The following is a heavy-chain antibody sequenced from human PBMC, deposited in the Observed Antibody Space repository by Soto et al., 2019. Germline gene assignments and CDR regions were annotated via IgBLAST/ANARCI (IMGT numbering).Heavy chain of an antibody. CDR2: IDPSDSQT. J-gene: IGHJ6*02. D-gene: IGHD2-21*02. Sequence: GESLKISCKGSGYSFAGYWITWVRQKPGKGLEWMGRIDPSDSQTYYSPSFRGHVTISATKSITTVFLQWSSLRASDTAMYYCARVGDPSDYYYYYGMDVWGQGTTVTVSS. V-gene: IGHV5-10-1*01. CDR1: GYSFAGYW. CDR3: ARVGDPSDYYYYYGMDV.